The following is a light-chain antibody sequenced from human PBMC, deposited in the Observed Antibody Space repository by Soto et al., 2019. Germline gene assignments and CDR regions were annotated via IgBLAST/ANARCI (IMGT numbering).Light chain of an antibody. CDR1: QSVSSN. Sequence: EIVMTQSPATLSVSPGERATLSCRASQSVSSNLAWYQQKPGQAPRLLIYGASTRATGIPARFSGSGSGTEFTLTISSLQSEDFAVYYRQQYNNWPHVAFGQGTKVEIK. J-gene: IGKJ1*01. CDR3: QQYNNWPHVA. CDR2: GAS. V-gene: IGKV3-15*01.